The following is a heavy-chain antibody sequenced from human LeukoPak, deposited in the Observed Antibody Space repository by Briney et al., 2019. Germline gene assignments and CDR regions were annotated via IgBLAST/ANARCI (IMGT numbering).Heavy chain of an antibody. D-gene: IGHD3-10*01. CDR3: ATEGRGANYWYFDL. J-gene: IGHJ2*01. Sequence: ASVKVSCKVSGYSLTELCMHWVRQAPGKGLEWMGGFDPEQGKTIYAQKFQDRVILTEAPSRDTVYMDLSGLTYEDTAVYFCATEGRGANYWYFDLWGRGTLVTVSS. CDR1: GYSLTELC. V-gene: IGHV1-24*01. CDR2: FDPEQGKT.